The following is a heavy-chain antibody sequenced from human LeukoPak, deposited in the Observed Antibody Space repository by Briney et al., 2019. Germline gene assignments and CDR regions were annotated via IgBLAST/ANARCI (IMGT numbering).Heavy chain of an antibody. CDR3: ARPGWEQGTPLYYFDY. CDR2: IYYSGST. CDR1: GDSISSYH. J-gene: IGHJ4*02. V-gene: IGHV4-59*13. Sequence: SETQTLTCTLSGDSISSYHGSWIRDSPGKGLEGLGYIYYSGSTNYNPSLKSRVTISVDTSKNQFSLKLSSVTAADTAVYYCARPGWEQGTPLYYFDYWGQGTLVTVSS. D-gene: IGHD1-26*01.